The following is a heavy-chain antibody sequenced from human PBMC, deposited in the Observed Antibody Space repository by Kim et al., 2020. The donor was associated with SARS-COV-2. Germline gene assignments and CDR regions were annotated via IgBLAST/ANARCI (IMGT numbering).Heavy chain of an antibody. CDR1: GGTFSSYA. V-gene: IGHV1-69*13. J-gene: IGHJ4*02. D-gene: IGHD3-22*01. CDR2: IIPIFGTA. Sequence: SVKVSCKASGGTFSSYAISWVRQAPGQGLEWMGGIIPIFGTANYAQKFQGRVTITADESTSTAYMELSSLRSEDTAVYYCARGHHYYDSSGLTTGFYYFDYWGQGTLVTVSS. CDR3: ARGHHYYDSSGLTTGFYYFDY.